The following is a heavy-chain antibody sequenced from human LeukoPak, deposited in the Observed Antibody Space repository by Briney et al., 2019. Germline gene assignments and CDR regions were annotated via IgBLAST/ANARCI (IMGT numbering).Heavy chain of an antibody. CDR1: GFTFSSFG. D-gene: IGHD5-24*01. CDR3: ARDLSMAGWLQLDY. Sequence: GGSLRLSCAASGFTFSSFGIHWVRQAPGKGLEWVAFIRYDGSNKYYADSVKGRFTISRDNSKNTLYLQMNSLRAEDTAVYYCARDLSMAGWLQLDYWGQGTLVTVSS. J-gene: IGHJ4*02. V-gene: IGHV3-30*02. CDR2: IRYDGSNK.